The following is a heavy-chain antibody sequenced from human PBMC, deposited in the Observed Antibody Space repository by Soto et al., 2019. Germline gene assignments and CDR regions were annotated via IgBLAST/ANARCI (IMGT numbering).Heavy chain of an antibody. CDR2: IFYSGGT. V-gene: IGHV4-39*01. J-gene: IGHJ5*02. CDR1: GGSISSSGHY. CDR3: ARRSYGSGVDL. Sequence: SETLSLTCTVSGGSISSSGHYWGWIRQTPGKGLEWIGNIFYSGGTHYNASFRSRVSISVDPSKNQLSLKVTSVTAADTAVYYCARRSYGSGVDLWGRGTLVTVSS. D-gene: IGHD3-10*01.